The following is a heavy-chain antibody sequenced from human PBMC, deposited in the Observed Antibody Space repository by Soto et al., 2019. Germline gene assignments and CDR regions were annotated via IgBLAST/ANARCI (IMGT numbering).Heavy chain of an antibody. CDR3: ARSGAPILWLGELSKPRNWFDP. Sequence: ASVKVSCKASRYTFTSYGISWVRQAPGQGLEWMGWINPNSGGTNYAQKFQGWVTMTRDTSISTAYMELSRLRSDDTAVYYCARSGAPILWLGELSKPRNWFDPSGQGTLVTVSS. D-gene: IGHD3-10*01. CDR2: INPNSGGT. J-gene: IGHJ5*02. V-gene: IGHV1-2*04. CDR1: RYTFTSYG.